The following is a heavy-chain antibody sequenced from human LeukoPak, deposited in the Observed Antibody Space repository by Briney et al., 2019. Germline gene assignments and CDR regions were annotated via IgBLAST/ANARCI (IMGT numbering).Heavy chain of an antibody. CDR1: GGTFSSYA. J-gene: IGHJ4*02. CDR3: AMARGLRYFDWLGIDY. Sequence: SVKVSCKASGGTFSSYAISWVRQAPGQGLEWMGGIIPIFGTANYAQKFQGRVTITADESTSTAYMELSSLRSEDTAVYYCAMARGLRYFDWLGIDYWGQGTLVAVSS. CDR2: IIPIFGTA. D-gene: IGHD3-9*01. V-gene: IGHV1-69*01.